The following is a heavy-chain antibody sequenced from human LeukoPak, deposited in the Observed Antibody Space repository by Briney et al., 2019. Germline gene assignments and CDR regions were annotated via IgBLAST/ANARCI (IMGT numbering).Heavy chain of an antibody. D-gene: IGHD3-22*01. CDR1: GFTFSSYS. CDR2: ISSSSSTK. Sequence: GSLRLSCAASGFTFSSYSMNWVRQAPGKGLEWVSYISSSSSTKYYADSVKGRFTISRDNAKNSLYLQMNSLRAEDTAVYYCASGHADDYYDSSGYYHWGQGTLVTVSS. V-gene: IGHV3-48*04. J-gene: IGHJ5*02. CDR3: ASGHADDYYDSSGYYH.